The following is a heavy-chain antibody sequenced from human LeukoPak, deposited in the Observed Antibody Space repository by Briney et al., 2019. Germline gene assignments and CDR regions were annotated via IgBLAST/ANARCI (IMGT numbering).Heavy chain of an antibody. CDR1: GFSFSSYS. D-gene: IGHD3-22*01. CDR3: ARLRRNTDSSGFFYYYDY. Sequence: GGSLRLSCAASGFSFSSYSFNWVRQAPGKGLEWVSSINTVSSYIYYADSLKGRFTISRDNAKNSVYLQMDSLRAEDSAVYYCARLRRNTDSSGFFYYYDYWGQGTLVSVSS. J-gene: IGHJ4*02. CDR2: INTVSSYI. V-gene: IGHV3-21*06.